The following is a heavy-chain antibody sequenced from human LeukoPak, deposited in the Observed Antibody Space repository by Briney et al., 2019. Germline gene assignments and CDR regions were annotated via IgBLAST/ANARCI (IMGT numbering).Heavy chain of an antibody. CDR2: IYSGGHT. J-gene: IGHJ4*02. V-gene: IGHV3-53*01. CDR1: GFTVSSNY. CDR3: ARVRGSESYYIVGYFDY. Sequence: LPGGSLRLSCAASGFTVSSNYMSWVRQAPGKGLEWVSIIYSGGHTYYADSVKGRFTISRDNSKNTLYLQMNSLRAEDTAVYYCARVRGSESYYIVGYFDYWGQGTLVTVSS. D-gene: IGHD3-10*01.